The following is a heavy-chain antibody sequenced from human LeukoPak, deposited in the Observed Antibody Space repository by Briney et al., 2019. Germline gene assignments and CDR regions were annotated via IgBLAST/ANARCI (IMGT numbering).Heavy chain of an antibody. Sequence: SVKVSCKASGGTFSSYAISWVRQAPGQGLEWMGGIIPIFGTANYAQKFQGRVTITTDESTSTAYMELSSLRSEDTAVYYCARDGGHAFYDSSGYYYYWGQGTLVTVSS. CDR3: ARDGGHAFYDSSGYYYY. CDR1: GGTFSSYA. D-gene: IGHD3-22*01. V-gene: IGHV1-69*05. J-gene: IGHJ4*02. CDR2: IIPIFGTA.